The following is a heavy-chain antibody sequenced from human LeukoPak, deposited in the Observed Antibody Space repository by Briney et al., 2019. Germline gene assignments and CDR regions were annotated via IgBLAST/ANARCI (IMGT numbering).Heavy chain of an antibody. V-gene: IGHV3-74*01. D-gene: IGHD3-10*02. CDR3: AELGITMIGGV. CDR1: GFTFSSYW. Sequence: GGSLRLSCAASGFTFSSYWMHWVRQAPGKGLVWVSRINSDGSSTSYADSVKGRFTISRDNAKDSLYLQMNSLRAEDTAVYYCAELGITMIGGVWGKGTTVTISS. CDR2: INSDGSST. J-gene: IGHJ6*04.